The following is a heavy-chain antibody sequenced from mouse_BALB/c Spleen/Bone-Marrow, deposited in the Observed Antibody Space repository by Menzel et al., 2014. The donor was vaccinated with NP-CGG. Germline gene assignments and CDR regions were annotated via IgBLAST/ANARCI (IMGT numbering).Heavy chain of an antibody. CDR3: VRSGYYGSYPASY. CDR2: INYSGST. CDR1: GDSIXNGY. V-gene: IGHV3-8*02. J-gene: IGHJ3*01. Sequence: EVKVEESGPSLVKPSQTLSLTCSVTGDSIXNGYWNWIRKFPGNKLEYMGYINYSGSTYYNPSLKSRISITRDTSKNQFFLQLNSVTTEDTATYYCVRSGYYGSYPASYWGQGTLVTVSA. D-gene: IGHD2-1*01.